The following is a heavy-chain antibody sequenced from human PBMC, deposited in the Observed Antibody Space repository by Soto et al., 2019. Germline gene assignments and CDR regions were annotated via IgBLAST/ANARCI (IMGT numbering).Heavy chain of an antibody. D-gene: IGHD5-18*01. CDR1: GYTFTSYD. V-gene: IGHV1-8*01. CDR3: ARGGDSYGYYYYYGMDV. Sequence: QVQLVQSGAEVKKPGASVKVSCKASGYTFTSYDINWVRQATGQGLEWMGWMNPNSGNTGYAQKFQGRVTMTRNTARSTAYRELSSLRSEDTAVYYCARGGDSYGYYYYYGMDVWGQGTTVTVSS. J-gene: IGHJ6*02. CDR2: MNPNSGNT.